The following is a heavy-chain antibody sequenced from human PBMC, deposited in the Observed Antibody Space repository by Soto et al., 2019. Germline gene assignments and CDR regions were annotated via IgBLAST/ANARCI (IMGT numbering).Heavy chain of an antibody. D-gene: IGHD1-1*01. V-gene: IGHV4-4*02. CDR2: IYHSGST. CDR3: ASARYNWNDVYAFDI. J-gene: IGHJ3*02. CDR1: GGSISSSNW. Sequence: SETLSLTCAVSGGSISSSNWWSWVRQPPGKGLEWIGEIYHSGSTNYNPSLKSRVTISVDKSKNQFSLKMSSVTAADTAVYYCASARYNWNDVYAFDIWGQGTMVTVSS.